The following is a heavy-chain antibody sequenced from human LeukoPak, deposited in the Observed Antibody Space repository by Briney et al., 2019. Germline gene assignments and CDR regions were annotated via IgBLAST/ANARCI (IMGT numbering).Heavy chain of an antibody. CDR2: IYYSGST. CDR3: ARQDGAPSHGAFDI. D-gene: IGHD4-17*01. V-gene: IGHV4-39*01. CDR1: GGSISSSSYY. Sequence: PSETLSLTCTVSGGSISSSSYYWGWIRQPPGKGLEWIGSIYYSGSTYYNPSLKSRVTISVDTSKNQFSLKLSSVTAADTAVYYCARQDGAPSHGAFDIWGQGTMVTVSS. J-gene: IGHJ3*02.